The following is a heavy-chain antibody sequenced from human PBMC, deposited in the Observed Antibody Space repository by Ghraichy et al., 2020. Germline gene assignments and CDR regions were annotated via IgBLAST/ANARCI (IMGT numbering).Heavy chain of an antibody. J-gene: IGHJ3*02. CDR1: GFTFSGYT. CDR2: MSASGTI. V-gene: IGHV3-48*02. CDR3: ARDRTADTPLTGPPI. Sequence: GGSLRLSCAASGFTFSGYTMNWLRQAPGKGLEWVSYMSASGTIYYADSVKGRFTVSRDNAKNSVYLQMNSLRDEDTAVYYCARDRTADTPLTGPPIWGQGTMVTVSS. D-gene: IGHD3-9*01.